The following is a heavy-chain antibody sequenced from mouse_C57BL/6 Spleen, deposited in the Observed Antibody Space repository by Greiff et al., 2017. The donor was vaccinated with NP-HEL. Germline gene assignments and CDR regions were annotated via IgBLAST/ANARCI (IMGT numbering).Heavy chain of an antibody. CDR3: ATIYYGNYDFDY. CDR2: IDPEDGET. D-gene: IGHD2-1*01. J-gene: IGHJ2*01. CDR1: GFNITDYY. Sequence: VQLQQSGAELVKPGASVKLSRTASGFNITDYYMHWVKQRTEQGLEWIGRIDPEDGETKYAPKFQGKATITADTSSNTAYLQLSSLTSNDTAVYSCATIYYGNYDFDYWGQGTTLTVSS. V-gene: IGHV14-2*01.